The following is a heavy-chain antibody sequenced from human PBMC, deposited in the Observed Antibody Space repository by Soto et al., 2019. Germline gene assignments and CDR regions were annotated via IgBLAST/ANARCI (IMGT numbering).Heavy chain of an antibody. CDR3: ARDRGSSGMFELDV. CDR2: IRHTTSAT. V-gene: IGHV3-48*02. D-gene: IGHD6-19*01. CDR1: QFPFDVYS. Sequence: GASLRLSCVASQFPFDVYSMHRVRQAPGKGLEWVSYIRHTTSATFYADAVKGRFTISRDNRKNSLFLQMNSLRDDDTGVYFCARDRGSSGMFELDVWGPGTLVTVSS. J-gene: IGHJ3*01.